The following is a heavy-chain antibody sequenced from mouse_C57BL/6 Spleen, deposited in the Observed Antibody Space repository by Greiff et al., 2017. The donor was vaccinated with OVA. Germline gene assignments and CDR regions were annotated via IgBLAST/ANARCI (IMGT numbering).Heavy chain of an antibody. Sequence: EVQLQQSGPVLVKPGASVKMSCKASGYTFTDYYMNWVKQSHGKSLEWIGVINPYNGGTSYNQKFKGKATLTVDKASSTAYMELNSLTSEDAAVYYCARDWDFDYWGQGTTLTVSS. D-gene: IGHD4-1*01. CDR3: ARDWDFDY. CDR2: INPYNGGT. V-gene: IGHV1-19*01. CDR1: GYTFTDYY. J-gene: IGHJ2*01.